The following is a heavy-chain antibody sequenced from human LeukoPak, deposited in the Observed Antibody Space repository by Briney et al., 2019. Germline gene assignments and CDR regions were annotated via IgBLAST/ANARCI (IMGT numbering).Heavy chain of an antibody. J-gene: IGHJ5*02. Sequence: GASVKVSCKASGYTFTSYDINWVRQATGQGLEWMGWMNPNSGNTGYAQKLQGRVTMTTDTSTSTAYMELRSLRSDDTAVYYCARVVVVPAAIGDPWGQGTLVTVSS. CDR2: MNPNSGNT. D-gene: IGHD2-2*01. CDR3: ARVVVVPAAIGDP. CDR1: GYTFTSYD. V-gene: IGHV1-8*01.